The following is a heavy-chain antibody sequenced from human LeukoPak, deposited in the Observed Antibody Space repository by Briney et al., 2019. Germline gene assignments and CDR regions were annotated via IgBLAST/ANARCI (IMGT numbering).Heavy chain of an antibody. CDR1: GFTFSSYG. V-gene: IGHV3-33*01. J-gene: IGHJ4*02. CDR3: ARDHYGDCRFDY. Sequence: GRSLRLSCAASGFTFSSYGMHWVRQAPGKGLEWVAVIWYDGSNKYYADSVKGRFTISRDNSKNTLYLQMNSLRAEDTAVYYCARDHYGDCRFDYWGQGTLVTVSS. CDR2: IWYDGSNK. D-gene: IGHD4-17*01.